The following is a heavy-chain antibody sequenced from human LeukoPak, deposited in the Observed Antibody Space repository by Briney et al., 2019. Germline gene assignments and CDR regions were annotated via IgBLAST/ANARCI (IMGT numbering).Heavy chain of an antibody. V-gene: IGHV3-48*03. CDR1: GFTFSNYE. CDR2: IGGSGSTT. J-gene: IGHJ3*02. Sequence: GGSLRLSCAASGFTFSNYEMNWVRQAPGKGLEWVSYIGGSGSTTHYADSVKGRFTISRDNAKNSLYLQMNRLRAEDTALYYCARESDTTLFTDAFDIWGQGTMVTVSS. D-gene: IGHD5-18*01. CDR3: ARESDTTLFTDAFDI.